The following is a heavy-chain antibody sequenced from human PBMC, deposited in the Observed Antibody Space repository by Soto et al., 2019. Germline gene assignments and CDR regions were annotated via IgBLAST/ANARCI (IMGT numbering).Heavy chain of an antibody. D-gene: IGHD2-15*01. CDR3: ARADIVFAEYYFDY. Sequence: ASVKVSCKASGYTFTSYDINWVRQATGQGLEWMGWMNPNSGNTGYAQKFQGRVTMTRNTSISTAYMELSSLRSEDTAVYYCARADIVFAEYYFDYSGPGPLATVSS. CDR2: MNPNSGNT. J-gene: IGHJ4*02. CDR1: GYTFTSYD. V-gene: IGHV1-8*01.